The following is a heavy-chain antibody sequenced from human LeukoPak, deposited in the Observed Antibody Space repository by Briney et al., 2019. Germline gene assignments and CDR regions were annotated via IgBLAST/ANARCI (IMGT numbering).Heavy chain of an antibody. CDR2: INPSGGST. D-gene: IGHD1-1*01. CDR3: ARTSNSPGWFDP. J-gene: IGHJ5*02. Sequence: ASVKVSCKASGYTFTSYYMHWVRQAPGQGLEWMGIINPSGGSTSHAQKFQGRVTMTRDTSTSTVYMELSSLRSEDTAVYYCARTSNSPGWFDPWGQGTLVTVSS. CDR1: GYTFTSYY. V-gene: IGHV1-46*01.